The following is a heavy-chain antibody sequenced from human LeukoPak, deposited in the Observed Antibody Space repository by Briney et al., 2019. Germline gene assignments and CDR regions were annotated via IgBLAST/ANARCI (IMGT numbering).Heavy chain of an antibody. V-gene: IGHV1-2*02. D-gene: IGHD5-24*01. CDR2: INPNSGGT. CDR3: ARLWDGYNFVAFDI. CDR1: GYTFTAYY. J-gene: IGHJ3*02. Sequence: GASVKVSCKASGYTFTAYYMHWVRQAPGQGLEWMGWINPNSGGTNYAQKFQGRVTMTRDTSISTAYMDLGRLTSDDTAVYYCARLWDGYNFVAFDIWGQGTMVTVSS.